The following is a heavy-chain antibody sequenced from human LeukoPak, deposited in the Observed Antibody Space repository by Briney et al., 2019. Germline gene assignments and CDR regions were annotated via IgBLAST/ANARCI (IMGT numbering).Heavy chain of an antibody. J-gene: IGHJ4*02. CDR1: GFTFSNYF. CDR3: TKTRGYCSGGSCFNFDY. D-gene: IGHD2-15*01. Sequence: GGSLRLSCAPSGFTFSNYFMHWVRQAPGKGLEWVAVISSDGSNKYYADSVKGRFTISRDNSKNTLYLQMNSLRAEDTAIYYCTKTRGYCSGGSCFNFDYWGQGTLVTVSS. CDR2: ISSDGSNK. V-gene: IGHV3-30*18.